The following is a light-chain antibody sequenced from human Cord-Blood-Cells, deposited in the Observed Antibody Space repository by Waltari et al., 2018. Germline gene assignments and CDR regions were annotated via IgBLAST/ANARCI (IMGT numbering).Light chain of an antibody. CDR3: QQYYSTLT. CDR1: QSVLYSSNNKNY. Sequence: DIVMTQSPDSLAVSMGERATIHCKSSQSVLYSSNNKNYLAWYQQKPGQPPKLLIYWASTRESGVPDRFSGSGSGTDFTRTISSLQAEDVAVYDCQQYYSTLTFGGGTKVEIK. J-gene: IGKJ4*01. CDR2: WAS. V-gene: IGKV4-1*01.